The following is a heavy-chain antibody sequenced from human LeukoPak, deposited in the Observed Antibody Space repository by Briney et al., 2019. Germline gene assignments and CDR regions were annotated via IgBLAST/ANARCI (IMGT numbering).Heavy chain of an antibody. CDR3: ARLEQVLSTTNYGMDV. J-gene: IGHJ6*02. Sequence: ASVKVSCKASGGTFISYAISWVRQAPGQGLEWMGWINPNSGNTGYAQKFQGRVTMTRNTSISTAYMELSSLRSEDTAVYYCARLEQVLSTTNYGMDVWGQGTTVTVSS. V-gene: IGHV1-8*02. CDR2: INPNSGNT. CDR1: GGTFISYA. D-gene: IGHD2-2*01.